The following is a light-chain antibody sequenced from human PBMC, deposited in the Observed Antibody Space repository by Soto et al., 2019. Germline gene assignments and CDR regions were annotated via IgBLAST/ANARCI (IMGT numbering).Light chain of an antibody. Sequence: QSALTQPASVSGSPGQSITISCTGTSSDVGGYNYVSWYQQHPGKAPKVMIYEVSNRPSGVSNRFSGSKSGNTASLTISGLQAEDEAEYYFSSYTSSSSVFGTGTKLTVL. CDR2: EVS. CDR3: SSYTSSSSV. J-gene: IGLJ1*01. V-gene: IGLV2-14*01. CDR1: SSDVGGYNY.